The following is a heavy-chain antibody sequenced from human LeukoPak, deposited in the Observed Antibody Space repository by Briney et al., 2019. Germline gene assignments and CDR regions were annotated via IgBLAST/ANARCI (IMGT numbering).Heavy chain of an antibody. Sequence: ASVTVSCKASGYTFTSYYMHWVRQAPGQGLEWMGIINPSGGSTSYAQKFQGRVTMTRDTSTGTVYMELSSLRSEDTAVYYCARSSGSEVDYGGQGTLVTVSS. CDR3: ARSSGSEVDY. D-gene: IGHD1-26*01. J-gene: IGHJ4*02. CDR1: GYTFTSYY. V-gene: IGHV1-46*01. CDR2: INPSGGST.